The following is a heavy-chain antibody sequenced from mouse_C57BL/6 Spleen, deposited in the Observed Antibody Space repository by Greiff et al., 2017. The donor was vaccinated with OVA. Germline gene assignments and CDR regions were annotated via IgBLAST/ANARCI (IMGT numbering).Heavy chain of an antibody. J-gene: IGHJ1*01. CDR1: GFNFKDYY. D-gene: IGHD1-1*02. CDR3: ARGGRYPQWSFDD. V-gene: IGHV14-1*01. CDR2: IDPEDGDT. Sequence: EVQLQQSGAELVKPGASVKLSCTASGFNFKDYYMHWVKQRPEQGLEWIGGIDPEDGDTEYAPNFKGKATMTADTSSNTAYLQLSSLTSEDTAVYYCARGGRYPQWSFDDWGQGTPVTVSS.